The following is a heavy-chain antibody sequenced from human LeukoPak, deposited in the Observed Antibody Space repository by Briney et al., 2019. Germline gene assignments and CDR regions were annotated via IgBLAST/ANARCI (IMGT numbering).Heavy chain of an antibody. Sequence: GESLKISCQASGYSFTSYWIGWVRQMPGKGLEWMGIIFPGDSDTRYSPSFQGQVTISADKSISTAYLQWSSLKASDTAMYYCARHQANYYDSSGYYGGPYYFDYWGQGTLVTVSS. CDR2: IFPGDSDT. V-gene: IGHV5-51*01. D-gene: IGHD3-22*01. J-gene: IGHJ4*02. CDR1: GYSFTSYW. CDR3: ARHQANYYDSSGYYGGPYYFDY.